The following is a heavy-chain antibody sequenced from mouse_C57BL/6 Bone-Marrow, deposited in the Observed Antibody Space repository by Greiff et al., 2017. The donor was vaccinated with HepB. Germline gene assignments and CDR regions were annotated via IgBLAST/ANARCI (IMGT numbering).Heavy chain of an antibody. V-gene: IGHV1-15*01. Sequence: VKLVESGAELVRPGASVTLSCKASGYTFTDYEMHWVKQTPVHGLEWIGAIDPETGGTAYNQKFKGKAILTADKSSSTAYMELRSLTSEDSAVDYCTRGGQLRLLGAMDYWGQGTSVTVSS. J-gene: IGHJ4*01. D-gene: IGHD3-2*02. CDR1: GYTFTDYE. CDR3: TRGGQLRLLGAMDY. CDR2: IDPETGGT.